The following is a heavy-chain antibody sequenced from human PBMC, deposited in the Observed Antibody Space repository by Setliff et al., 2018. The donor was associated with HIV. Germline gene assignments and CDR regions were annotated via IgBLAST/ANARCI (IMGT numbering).Heavy chain of an antibody. D-gene: IGHD6-19*01. V-gene: IGHV3-48*03. CDR1: GFTFSSHE. Sequence: GGSLRLSCVVSGFTFSSHEMNWVRQAPGKGLEWVSYISSTGDAIYYADSLKGRFTISRDNAKNSLYLQMNSLRAEDTAIYYCARDWAGPGFQYWGQGTLVTVSS. J-gene: IGHJ1*01. CDR3: ARDWAGPGFQY. CDR2: ISSTGDAI.